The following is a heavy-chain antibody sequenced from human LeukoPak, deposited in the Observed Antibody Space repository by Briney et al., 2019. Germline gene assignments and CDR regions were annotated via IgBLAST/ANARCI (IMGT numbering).Heavy chain of an antibody. CDR1: GGSISSYY. CDR2: IYYSGST. CDR3: ASRSYYYYGMDV. V-gene: IGHV4-59*12. Sequence: SETLSLTCTVSGGSISSYYWSWIRQPPGKGLEWIGYIYYSGSTNYNPSLKSRVTISVDTSKNQFSLKLSSVTAADTAVYYCASRSYYYYGMDVWGQGTTVTVSS. J-gene: IGHJ6*02.